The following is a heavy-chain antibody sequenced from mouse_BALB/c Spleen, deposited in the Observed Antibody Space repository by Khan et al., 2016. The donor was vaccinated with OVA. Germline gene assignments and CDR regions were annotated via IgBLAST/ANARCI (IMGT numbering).Heavy chain of an antibody. D-gene: IGHD2-14*01. J-gene: IGHJ3*01. CDR1: GDSITSGY. CDR3: ARATYRYAFVY. Sequence: EVQLQESGPSLVKPSQTLSLTCSVTGDSITSGYWSWIRKFPGNKLEYMRYMIYTGYTYYNPSLKSRISITRHTSKNQYYLQLNSVTTEDTATYYWARATYRYAFVYWGQGTLVTVSA. V-gene: IGHV3-8*02. CDR2: MIYTGYT.